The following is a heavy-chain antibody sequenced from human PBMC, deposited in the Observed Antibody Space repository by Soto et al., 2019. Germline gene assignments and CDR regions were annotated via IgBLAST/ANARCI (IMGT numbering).Heavy chain of an antibody. J-gene: IGHJ6*02. CDR1: VFTFSNHG. V-gene: IGHV3-30*18. Sequence: WGSLLISCATSVFTFSNHGMPWVRQAPGKELEWVALIPDDGINKYYADSVKGRFTISIDNSKNTLYLQTNSLRAEDTAVYYCAKGLQDSGITIFGVPYIRVPLDVWGQGTTVTVSS. CDR3: AKGLQDSGITIFGVPYIRVPLDV. D-gene: IGHD3-3*01. CDR2: IPDDGINK.